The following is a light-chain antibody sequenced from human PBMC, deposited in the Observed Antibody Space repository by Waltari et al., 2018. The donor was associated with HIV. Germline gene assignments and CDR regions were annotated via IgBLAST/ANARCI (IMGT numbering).Light chain of an antibody. Sequence: SFELTQPSSVSVSPGQTARITCSGDLLGKKYARWFQQKPGQAPLLVIYKDSERPSGNPGRFSGSNSGTTVTLTNSGAQVEDEAYYYCYSAADNNISFFGGGTKLTVL. CDR2: KDS. CDR3: YSAADNNISF. V-gene: IGLV3-27*01. J-gene: IGLJ2*01. CDR1: LLGKKY.